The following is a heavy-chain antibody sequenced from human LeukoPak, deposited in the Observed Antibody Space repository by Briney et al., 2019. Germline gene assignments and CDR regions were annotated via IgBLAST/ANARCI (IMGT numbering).Heavy chain of an antibody. Sequence: GGSLRLSCAASGFTFSSYWMSWVRQAPGKGLEWVANIKQDGSEKYYVDSVKGRFTISRDNAKNSLYLQMNSLRAEDTAVYYCARDYRHSSSWYYFDYWGQGTLVTVSS. CDR3: ARDYRHSSSWYYFDY. D-gene: IGHD6-13*01. CDR1: GFTFSSYW. CDR2: IKQDGSEK. V-gene: IGHV3-7*01. J-gene: IGHJ4*02.